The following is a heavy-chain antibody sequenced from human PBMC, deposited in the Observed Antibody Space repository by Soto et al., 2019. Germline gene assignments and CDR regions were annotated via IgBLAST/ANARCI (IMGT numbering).Heavy chain of an antibody. CDR3: ARDLAYCGGDCYYLNWFDP. J-gene: IGHJ5*02. CDR1: GGTFSSYA. Sequence: ASVKVSCKASGGTFSSYAISWVRQAPGQGLEWMGGIIPIFGTANYAQKFQGRVTITADESTSTVYMELSSLRSEDTAVYYCARDLAYCGGDCYYLNWFDPWGQGTLVTVSS. D-gene: IGHD2-21*02. CDR2: IIPIFGTA. V-gene: IGHV1-69*13.